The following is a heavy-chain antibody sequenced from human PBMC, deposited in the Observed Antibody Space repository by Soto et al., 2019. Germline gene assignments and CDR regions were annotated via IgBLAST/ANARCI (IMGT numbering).Heavy chain of an antibody. Sequence: ASVKVSCKASGYTFTGSYMHWVRQAPGQGLEWMGWINPNSGGTNDAQKFQGRVTMTRDTSISTAYVELSRRRSDDTAVYYCAREWVAAAGTWFDPGGQGTLVTVSS. CDR3: AREWVAAAGTWFDP. J-gene: IGHJ5*02. CDR1: GYTFTGSY. CDR2: INPNSGGT. V-gene: IGHV1-2*02. D-gene: IGHD6-13*01.